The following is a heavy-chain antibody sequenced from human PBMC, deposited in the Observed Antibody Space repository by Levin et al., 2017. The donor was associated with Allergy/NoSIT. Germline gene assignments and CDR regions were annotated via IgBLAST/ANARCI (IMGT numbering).Heavy chain of an antibody. D-gene: IGHD3-10*01. J-gene: IGHJ4*02. V-gene: IGHV3-21*01. Sequence: GGSLRLSCAASGFTFSDYTINWVRQAPGKGLEWVSSISSSSSFIYYADSVKGRFTVSRDNAKNSLYLQMNSLRAEDTAVYYCARAPYGAGSPFEYWGQGTLVTVSS. CDR2: ISSSSSFI. CDR3: ARAPYGAGSPFEY. CDR1: GFTFSDYT.